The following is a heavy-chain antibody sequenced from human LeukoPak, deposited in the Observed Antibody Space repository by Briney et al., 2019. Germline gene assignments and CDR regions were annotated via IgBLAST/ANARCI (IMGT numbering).Heavy chain of an antibody. CDR2: INHSGST. V-gene: IGHV4-34*01. D-gene: IGHD6-6*01. CDR1: GGSFSGYY. Sequence: PSETLSLTCAVYGGSFSGYYWSWIRQPPGKGLEWIGEINHSGSTNYNPSLKSRVTISVDTSKNQFSLKLSSVTAADTAVYYCARDLEYTTSSGDYWGQGTLVIVSS. CDR3: ARDLEYTTSSGDY. J-gene: IGHJ4*02.